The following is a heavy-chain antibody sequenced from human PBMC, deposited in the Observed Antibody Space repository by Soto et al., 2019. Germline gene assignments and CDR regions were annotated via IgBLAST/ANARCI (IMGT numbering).Heavy chain of an antibody. J-gene: IGHJ6*02. CDR3: AREGYSSGSSYYYYGMDV. CDR2: IYYSGST. CDR1: RGYVNTFH. V-gene: IGHV4-59*02. Sequence: SETLSLTCTVSRGYVNTFHWSWVRQPAGKGLEWIGYIYYSGSTNYNPSLKSRVTISVDTSKNQFSLKLSSVTAADTAVYYCAREGYSSGSSYYYYGMDVWGQGTTVTVSS. D-gene: IGHD6-19*01.